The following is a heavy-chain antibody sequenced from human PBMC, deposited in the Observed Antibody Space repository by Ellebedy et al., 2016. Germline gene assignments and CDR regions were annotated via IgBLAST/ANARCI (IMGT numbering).Heavy chain of an antibody. V-gene: IGHV1-3*01. J-gene: IGHJ5*02. CDR1: GYTFISNA. D-gene: IGHD4-23*01. CDR3: ARDFSALTVAYWFDP. Sequence: ASVKDSCKASGYTFISNAMHWLRQAPGQRLEWMGWINPGNGNTKYSQKFQGRVTITRETSATTAYLDLSKLRSEDTAVYYCARDFSALTVAYWFDPWGQGTLVTVSS. CDR2: INPGNGNT.